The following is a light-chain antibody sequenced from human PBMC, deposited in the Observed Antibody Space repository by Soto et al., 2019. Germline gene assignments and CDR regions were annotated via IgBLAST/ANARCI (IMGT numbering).Light chain of an antibody. Sequence: PGERVTLSCRASQRVSSSYLTWYQQKPGQAPRLLIYGASTRATSIPARFSGSGSGTDFTLTISSLQPEDFAVYYCQQDYNLFTFGPGTKVDIK. CDR1: QRVSSSY. V-gene: IGKV3D-7*01. CDR3: QQDYNLFT. CDR2: GAS. J-gene: IGKJ3*01.